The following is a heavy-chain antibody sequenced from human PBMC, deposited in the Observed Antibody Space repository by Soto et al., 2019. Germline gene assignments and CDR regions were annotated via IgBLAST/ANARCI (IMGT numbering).Heavy chain of an antibody. D-gene: IGHD2-15*01. Sequence: TLSLTCTVSGGSISSGGYYWSWIRQHPGKGLEWIGYIYYSGSPNYKPSLKSRVTISIDTSKNQFSLNLSSVTAADAAVYYCARGGASSKYFDFWGQGTLVTVSS. CDR2: IYYSGSP. CDR3: ARGGASSKYFDF. V-gene: IGHV4-61*08. CDR1: GGSISSGGYY. J-gene: IGHJ4*02.